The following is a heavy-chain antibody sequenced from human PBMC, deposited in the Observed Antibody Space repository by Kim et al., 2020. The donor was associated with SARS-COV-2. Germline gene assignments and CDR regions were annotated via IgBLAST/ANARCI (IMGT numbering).Heavy chain of an antibody. V-gene: IGHV1-46*01. J-gene: IGHJ4*02. CDR3: ARRRRDSSGYEDFDY. D-gene: IGHD3-22*01. Sequence: QKFQGRVTMTRDTATSTVYMERSSVRAEDTAVYYCARRRRDSSGYEDFDYWGQGTLVTVSS.